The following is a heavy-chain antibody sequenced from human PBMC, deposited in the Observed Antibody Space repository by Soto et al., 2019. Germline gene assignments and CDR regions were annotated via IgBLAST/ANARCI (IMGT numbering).Heavy chain of an antibody. V-gene: IGHV1-69*02. J-gene: IGHJ5*02. CDR2: IIPILGIA. Sequence: SVKVSCKASGGTFSSYTISWVRQAPGQGLEWMGRIIPILGIANYAQKFQGRVTITADKSTSTAYMELSSLRSEDTAVYYCARVQIVVVPAADNWFDPWGQGTLVT. CDR3: ARVQIVVVPAADNWFDP. CDR1: GGTFSSYT. D-gene: IGHD2-2*01.